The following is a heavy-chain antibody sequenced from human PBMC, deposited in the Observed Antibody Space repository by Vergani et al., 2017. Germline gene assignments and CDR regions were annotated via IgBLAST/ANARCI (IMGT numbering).Heavy chain of an antibody. CDR1: GGSFSGYY. V-gene: IGHV4-34*01. D-gene: IGHD3-22*01. CDR2: INHSGST. CDR3: ARGTTGNPSDSSGYSFDY. Sequence: QVQLQQWGAGLLKPSETLSLTCAVYGGSFSGYYWSWIRQPPGKGLEWIGEINHSGSTNYNPSLKSRVTISVDTSKNQFCLKLSSVTAADTAVYYCARGTTGNPSDSSGYSFDYWGQGTLVTVSS. J-gene: IGHJ4*02.